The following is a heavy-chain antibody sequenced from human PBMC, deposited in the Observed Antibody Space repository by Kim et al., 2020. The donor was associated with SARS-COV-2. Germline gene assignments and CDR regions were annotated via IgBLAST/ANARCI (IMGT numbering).Heavy chain of an antibody. Sequence: SVKVSCKASGGTFSTYGFNWVRQAPGQGLEWMGRIVPVIHLTDYAQKFRGRVTITADTSTSTVYMELRSLRSDDPAVYFCARDSLSDVYGPSPIDYWGQGKLVNVSS. D-gene: IGHD4-17*01. CDR1: GGTFSTYG. CDR3: ARDSLSDVYGPSPIDY. V-gene: IGHV1-69*04. J-gene: IGHJ4*02. CDR2: IVPVIHLT.